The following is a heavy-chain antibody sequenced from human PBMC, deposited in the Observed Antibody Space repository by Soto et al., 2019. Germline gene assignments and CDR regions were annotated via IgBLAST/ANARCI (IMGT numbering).Heavy chain of an antibody. CDR2: ISPHNGNT. Sequence: QVPLVQSGGEVKKPGASVKVSCKTSGYSFTSYGITWVRQAPGQGLEWMGWISPHNGNTDYTQKLQDRVTMTADISTTTAYMELRSLTSDDTAVYYCAMYSRSSLDYWGQGTLVTVSS. V-gene: IGHV1-18*04. D-gene: IGHD6-6*01. CDR3: AMYSRSSLDY. CDR1: GYSFTSYG. J-gene: IGHJ4*02.